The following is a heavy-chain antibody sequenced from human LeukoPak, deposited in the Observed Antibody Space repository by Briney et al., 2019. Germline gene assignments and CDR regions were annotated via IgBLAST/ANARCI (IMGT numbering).Heavy chain of an antibody. J-gene: IGHJ4*02. V-gene: IGHV4-59*01. CDR1: GGSISTYY. Sequence: SQTLSLTCTVSGGSISTYYWNWIRQPPGKGLEWIGSIYHSGNTNYNPSLRSPVTISVDTSKNQFSLKLSSVTAADTAVYYCARGVQQWPYYYDYWGQGTLVTVSS. CDR3: ARGVQQWPYYYDY. D-gene: IGHD6-19*01. CDR2: IYHSGNT.